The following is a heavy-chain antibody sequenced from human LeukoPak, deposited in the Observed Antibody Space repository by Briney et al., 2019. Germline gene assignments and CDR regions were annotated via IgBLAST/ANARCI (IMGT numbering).Heavy chain of an antibody. CDR1: GYTFTSYG. V-gene: IGHV1-18*01. D-gene: IGHD1-20*01. CDR3: AREPPITGIPGYYYYGMDV. Sequence: ASVRVSCKASGYTFTSYGISWVRQAPGQGLEWMGWISAYNGNTNYAQKLQGRVTMTTDTSTSTAYMELRSLRSDDTAVYYCAREPPITGIPGYYYYGMDVWGQGTTVTVSS. J-gene: IGHJ6*02. CDR2: ISAYNGNT.